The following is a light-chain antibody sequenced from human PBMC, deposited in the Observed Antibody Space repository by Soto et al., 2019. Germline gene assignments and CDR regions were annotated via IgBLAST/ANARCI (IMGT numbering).Light chain of an antibody. J-gene: IGKJ4*01. V-gene: IGKV1-5*03. CDR2: RAS. CDR3: QHYGRSPFT. CDR1: QSMINW. Sequence: DIQRTQSPSTLSASVGDRVTITCRASQSMINWFGWYQHKPGKAPKLLIYRASSLESGVPSRFSGSGSGTEFTLTISSLQPEDFAVYYCQHYGRSPFTFGGGTKVDIK.